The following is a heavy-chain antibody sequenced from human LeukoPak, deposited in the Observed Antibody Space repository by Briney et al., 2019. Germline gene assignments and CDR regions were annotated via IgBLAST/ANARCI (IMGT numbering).Heavy chain of an antibody. J-gene: IGHJ5*02. D-gene: IGHD6-19*01. CDR3: ARDTRAVAGTGLDP. CDR1: GGSISSYY. CDR2: IYYSGST. V-gene: IGHV4-59*01. Sequence: SETLSLTCTVSGGSISSYYWSWIRQPPGKGLEWIGYIYYSGSTNYNPSLKSRVTISVDTSKNQFSLKLSSVTAADTAVYYCARDTRAVAGTGLDPWGQGTLVTVST.